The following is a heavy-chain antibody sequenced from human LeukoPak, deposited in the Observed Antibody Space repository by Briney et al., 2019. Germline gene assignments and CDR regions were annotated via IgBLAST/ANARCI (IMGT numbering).Heavy chain of an antibody. D-gene: IGHD3-3*01. CDR3: ARRPSVYGVVIKYYFDY. CDR2: IYYSGST. Sequence: SETLSLTCTVSGGSISSSSYYWGWIHQPPGKGLEWIGSIYYSGSTYYNPSLKSRVTISVDTSKNQFSLKLSSVTAADTAVYYCARRPSVYGVVIKYYFDYWGQGTLVTVSS. J-gene: IGHJ4*02. CDR1: GGSISSSSYY. V-gene: IGHV4-39*01.